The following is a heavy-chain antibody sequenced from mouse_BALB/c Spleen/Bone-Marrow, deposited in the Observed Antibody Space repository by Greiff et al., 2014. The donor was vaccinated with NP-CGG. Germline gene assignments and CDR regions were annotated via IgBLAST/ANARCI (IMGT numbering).Heavy chain of an antibody. CDR1: GFTFSSFG. CDR2: ISSGSSTI. J-gene: IGHJ3*01. CDR3: ARGAARATWFAY. V-gene: IGHV5-17*02. D-gene: IGHD3-1*01. Sequence: QLKEAGGGLVQPGGSRKLSWAASGFTFSSFGMHWGRQAPEKGLGWVAYISSGSSTIYYADTVKGRFTISRDNPKNTLFLQMTSLRSEDTAMYYCARGAARATWFAYWGQGTLVTVST.